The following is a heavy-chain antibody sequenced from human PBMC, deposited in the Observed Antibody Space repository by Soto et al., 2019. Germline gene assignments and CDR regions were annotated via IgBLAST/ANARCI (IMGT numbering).Heavy chain of an antibody. CDR1: GFTFDDYA. Sequence: GGSLRLSCAASGFTFDDYAMHWVRQAPGKGLEWVSGISWNSGSIGYADSVKGRFTISRDNAKNSLYLQMNSLRAEDTALYYCAKDMSGSYDFWSGLLGYYMDVWGKGTTVTVSS. CDR2: ISWNSGSI. J-gene: IGHJ6*03. CDR3: AKDMSGSYDFWSGLLGYYMDV. V-gene: IGHV3-9*01. D-gene: IGHD3-3*01.